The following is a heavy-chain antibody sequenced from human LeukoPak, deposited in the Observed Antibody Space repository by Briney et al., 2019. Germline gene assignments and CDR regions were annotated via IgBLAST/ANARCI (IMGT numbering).Heavy chain of an antibody. CDR1: GFTVSSNY. D-gene: IGHD6-19*01. CDR3: ARDIVAVAGSVLDY. CDR2: IYSGGST. J-gene: IGHJ4*02. V-gene: IGHV3-53*01. Sequence: GGSLRLSCAASGFTVSSNYMSWVRQAPGKGLEWVSVIYSGGSTYYADSVKGRFTISRDNSKNTLYLQMNSLRAEDTAVYYCARDIVAVAGSVLDYWGQGTLVTVSS.